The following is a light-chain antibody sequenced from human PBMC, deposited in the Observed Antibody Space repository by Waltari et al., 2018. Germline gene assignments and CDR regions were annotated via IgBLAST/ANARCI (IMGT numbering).Light chain of an antibody. CDR3: CSYAGSYTWV. Sequence: QSALTQPASVSGSPGQSITISCTGTSSYVGNYNLVSWYQQYPGKAPQVMISGDNRRPSGVSDRFSGSKSGNTASLTISGVQAEDEADYYCCSYAGSYTWVFGGGTKLTVL. CDR1: SSYVGNYNL. J-gene: IGLJ3*02. CDR2: GDN. V-gene: IGLV2-23*01.